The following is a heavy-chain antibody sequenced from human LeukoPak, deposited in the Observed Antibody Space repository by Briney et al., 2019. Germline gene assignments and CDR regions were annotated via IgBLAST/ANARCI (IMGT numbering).Heavy chain of an antibody. J-gene: IGHJ4*02. CDR1: GFTFDDYG. CDR3: AKPFGFLEWLYGGYFDS. CDR2: VSSDGANT. V-gene: IGHV3-23*01. D-gene: IGHD3-3*01. Sequence: GGSLRLSRAASGFTFDDYGIHWVRQAPGKGLEWVSAVSSDGANTYYRDSWKGRFTISRDNSKNTVFLQMHSLTAEDTAVYYCAKPFGFLEWLYGGYFDSWGQGTLVTVSS.